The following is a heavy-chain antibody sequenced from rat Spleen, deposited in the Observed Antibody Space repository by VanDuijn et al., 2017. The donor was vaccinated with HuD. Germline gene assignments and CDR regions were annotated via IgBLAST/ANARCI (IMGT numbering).Heavy chain of an antibody. CDR2: INNDGSST. J-gene: IGHJ1*01. V-gene: IGHV5-29*01. CDR1: GFTFSDYY. D-gene: IGHD4-3*01. Sequence: EVQLVESDGGLVQPGRSLKLSCAASGFTFSDYYMAWVRQAPTKGLEWVATINNDGSSTYYRDSVKGRFTISRDNAQNTLYLQINSLRSEDTATYYCSRDRGYSDFWGPGTTVTVSS. CDR3: SRDRGYSDF.